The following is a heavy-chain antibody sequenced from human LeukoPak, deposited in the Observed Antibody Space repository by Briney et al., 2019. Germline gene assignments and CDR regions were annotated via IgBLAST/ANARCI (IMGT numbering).Heavy chain of an antibody. CDR3: ATLGAARPQIYFDY. D-gene: IGHD6-6*01. J-gene: IGHJ4*02. CDR2: VYYSGST. V-gene: IGHV4-59*01. Sequence: SETLSLTCTVSGGSISNDYWSWIRQPPGKGLEWIGYVYYSGSTNYNPSLKSRVTISVDTSKNQFSLKLNSVTAADTAVYYCATLGAARPQIYFDYWGQGTLVTVSS. CDR1: GGSISNDY.